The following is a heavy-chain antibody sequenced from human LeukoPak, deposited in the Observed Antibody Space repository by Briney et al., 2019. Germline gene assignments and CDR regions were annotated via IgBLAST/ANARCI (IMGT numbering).Heavy chain of an antibody. CDR1: GYTFTSYY. V-gene: IGHV1-46*01. D-gene: IGHD2-2*02. CDR2: INPSGGRT. Sequence: ASVKVSCKASGYTFTSYYMHWVRQAPGQGLEWMGIINPSGGRTSYAQKFQGRVTMTRDTSTGTVYMELSSLRSEDTAVYYCARDFHCSSTSCYNFDYWGQGTLVTVSS. J-gene: IGHJ4*02. CDR3: ARDFHCSSTSCYNFDY.